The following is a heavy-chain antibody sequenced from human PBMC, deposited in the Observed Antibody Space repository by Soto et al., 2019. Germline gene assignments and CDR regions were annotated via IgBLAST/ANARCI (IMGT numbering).Heavy chain of an antibody. Sequence: GGSLRLSCTASGFTFGDDAMSWFRQAPGKGLEWVGFIRSKADGGTTEYAASVKGRFTISRDDSKSIAYLQMNSLTTEDTAVYYCTRVKDTYYYYGMDVWGQGTTVTVSS. V-gene: IGHV3-49*03. CDR3: TRVKDTYYYYGMDV. CDR2: IRSKADGGTT. CDR1: GFTFGDDA. J-gene: IGHJ6*02.